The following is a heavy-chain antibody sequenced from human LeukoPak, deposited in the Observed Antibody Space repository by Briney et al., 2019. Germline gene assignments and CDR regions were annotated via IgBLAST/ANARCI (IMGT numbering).Heavy chain of an antibody. V-gene: IGHV3-11*01. Sequence: GGSLRLSCAASGFTFSDYYMSWIRQAPGKGLEWVSYISSSGSTIYYADSVKGRFTISRDNAKNSLYLQMNSLRAEDTAVYYCARGRKMATIPRYFDYWRQGTLVTVSS. CDR2: ISSSGSTI. J-gene: IGHJ4*02. CDR1: GFTFSDYY. CDR3: ARGRKMATIPRYFDY. D-gene: IGHD5-24*01.